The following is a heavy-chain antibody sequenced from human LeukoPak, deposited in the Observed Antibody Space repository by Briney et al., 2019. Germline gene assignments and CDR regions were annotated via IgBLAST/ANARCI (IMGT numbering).Heavy chain of an antibody. CDR1: GGSISSYY. V-gene: IGHV4-4*07. D-gene: IGHD1-26*01. CDR2: IYTSGSTDYYTSGST. J-gene: IGHJ4*02. Sequence: SETLSLTCTVSGGSISSYYWSWISQSAGKGLEWIGHIYTSGSTDYYTSGSTDYNPSLKSRVTISVDKSKNHFSLKLSSVTAADTAVYYCAAFLSGTYWYFDYWGQGVLVTVSS. CDR3: AAFLSGTYWYFDY.